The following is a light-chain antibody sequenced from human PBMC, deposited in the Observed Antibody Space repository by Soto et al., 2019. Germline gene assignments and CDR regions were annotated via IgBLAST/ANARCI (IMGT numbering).Light chain of an antibody. CDR2: DVS. Sequence: QSALTQPASVSGSPGQSITISCTGTSSDVGGYNYVSWYHQHPGKAPKLMIYDVSNRPSGVSDRFSGSKSGNTASLPSSGLQAEDEADYYCSSSTSSSTLMVFGGGTKLTVL. CDR3: SSSTSSSTLMV. V-gene: IGLV2-14*01. J-gene: IGLJ2*01. CDR1: SSDVGGYNY.